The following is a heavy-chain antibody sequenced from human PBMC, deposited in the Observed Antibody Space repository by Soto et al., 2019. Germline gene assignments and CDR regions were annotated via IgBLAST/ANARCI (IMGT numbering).Heavy chain of an antibody. V-gene: IGHV3-23*01. J-gene: IGHJ4*02. D-gene: IGHD6-19*01. Sequence: PGGSLRLSCAASGFTFSTYAMSWVRQAPGKGLEWVSGLSGSGGSTDYADSVKGRFTISRDNSKNTLYLQMNSLRAEDTAVYYCARVSSSGWYYFDNWGQGTLVTVSS. CDR1: GFTFSTYA. CDR2: LSGSGGST. CDR3: ARVSSSGWYYFDN.